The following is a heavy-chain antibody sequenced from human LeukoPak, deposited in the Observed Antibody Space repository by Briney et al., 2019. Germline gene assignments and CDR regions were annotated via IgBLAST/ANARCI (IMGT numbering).Heavy chain of an antibody. Sequence: HPGLYLRISYAASGFTFSSYAMSWVRQAPGKGLEWVSAISGSGGSTYHADSVKGRFTISRDNSKNTLYLQMNSLRVEDTAVYYCAKKERFPSWFDPWGQGTLVTVSS. CDR2: ISGSGGST. V-gene: IGHV3-23*01. D-gene: IGHD1-1*01. CDR3: AKKERFPSWFDP. J-gene: IGHJ5*02. CDR1: GFTFSSYA.